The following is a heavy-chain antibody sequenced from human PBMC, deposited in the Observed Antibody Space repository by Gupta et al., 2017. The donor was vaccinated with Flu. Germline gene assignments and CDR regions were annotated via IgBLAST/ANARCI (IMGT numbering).Heavy chain of an antibody. Sequence: EVQLVVSGGGLAQPGGSLRLSCAASGFPLSDLDVSWVQAPGQAVEWVSFLSSRDYPYYTESVKGRFTISRDSAKNSVYLQMDSLRAEDTALYYCARGHWDSWGQGTLVTVSS. V-gene: IGHV3-48*03. CDR2: LSSRDYP. CDR3: ARGHWDS. J-gene: IGHJ4*02. CDR1: GFPLSDLD.